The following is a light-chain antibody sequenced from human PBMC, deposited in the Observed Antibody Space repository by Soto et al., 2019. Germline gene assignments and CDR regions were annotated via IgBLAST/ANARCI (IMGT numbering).Light chain of an antibody. CDR2: DAS. J-gene: IGKJ4*01. CDR3: QKYNSAPLT. Sequence: EIVLTQSPATLSLSPGERATLSCWASQSVSTYLAWYQQKPGQAPRLLIYDASTRATGIPARFSGSGSGTDFTLTISSLEPEDFAVYYCQKYNSAPLTFGGGTKVEIK. V-gene: IGKV3-11*01. CDR1: QSVSTY.